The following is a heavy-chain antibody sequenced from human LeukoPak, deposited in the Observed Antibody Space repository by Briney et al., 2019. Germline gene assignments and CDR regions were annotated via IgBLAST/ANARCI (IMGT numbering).Heavy chain of an antibody. CDR3: ARGGYSYDHYFDY. J-gene: IGHJ4*02. V-gene: IGHV4-31*03. CDR2: IYYSGST. CDR1: GGSISSGDYY. Sequence: PSETLSLTCTVSGGSISSGDYYWGWIRQHPGKGLEWIGYIYYSGSTSHNPSLKSRVIISVDTSKNQFSLKLSSVTAADTAVYYCARGGYSYDHYFDYWGQGTLVTVSS. D-gene: IGHD5-18*01.